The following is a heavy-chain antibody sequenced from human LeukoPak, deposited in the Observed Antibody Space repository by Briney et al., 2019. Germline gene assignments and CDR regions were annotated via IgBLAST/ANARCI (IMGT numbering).Heavy chain of an antibody. CDR1: GFTFGDYA. V-gene: IGHV3-49*04. Sequence: GGSLRLSCTASGFTFGDYAMSWVRQAPGKGLEWVGFIRSKAYGGTTEYATSVKGRFTISRDDSKSIAYLQMNSLKTEDTAVYYCTRVRFRTYYGSGSPSHYWGQGTLVTVSS. D-gene: IGHD3-10*01. CDR2: IRSKAYGGTT. J-gene: IGHJ4*02. CDR3: TRVRFRTYYGSGSPSHY.